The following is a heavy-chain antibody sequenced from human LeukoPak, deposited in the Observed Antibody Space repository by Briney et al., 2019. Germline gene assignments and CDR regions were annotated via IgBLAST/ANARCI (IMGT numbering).Heavy chain of an antibody. CDR1: GFTFNSYG. CDR3: ARGTANDFWSGPDFDY. V-gene: IGHV3-30*02. Sequence: GGSLRLSCAASGFTFNSYGMHWVRQAPGKVLEWVAFIRYDGSNKYYADSVKGRFTISRDNAKNSLYLQMNSLRAEDTAVYYCARGTANDFWSGPDFDYWGQGTLVTVSS. J-gene: IGHJ4*02. CDR2: IRYDGSNK. D-gene: IGHD3-3*01.